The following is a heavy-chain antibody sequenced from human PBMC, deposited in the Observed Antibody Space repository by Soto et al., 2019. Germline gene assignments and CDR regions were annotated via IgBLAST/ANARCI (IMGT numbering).Heavy chain of an antibody. V-gene: IGHV1-2*02. CDR2: INPNSGGT. J-gene: IGHJ5*02. CDR1: GYTFTGYY. D-gene: IGHD3-3*01. Sequence: QVQLVQSGAEVKKPGASVKVSCKAAGYTFTGYYMHWLRQAPVQGLEWMGWINPNSGGTNYAKKFQGRVTMTRDTSISTAYMELSRLRSDDTAVYYCARDQPPVEYNWFDPWGQGTLVTVSS. CDR3: ARDQPPVEYNWFDP.